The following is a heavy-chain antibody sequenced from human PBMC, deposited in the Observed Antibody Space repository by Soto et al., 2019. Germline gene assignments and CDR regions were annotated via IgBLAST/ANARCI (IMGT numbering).Heavy chain of an antibody. V-gene: IGHV4-34*01. Sequence: SETLSLTCAVYGGSFSGYYWSWIRQPPGKGLEWIGEINHSGSTNYNPSLKSRVTISVDTSKNQFSLKLSSVTAADTAVYYCARGAKPNCSGANCPGIGFDYWGLGTLVTVSS. CDR3: ARGAKPNCSGANCPGIGFDY. CDR2: INHSGST. J-gene: IGHJ4*02. D-gene: IGHD2-15*01. CDR1: GGSFSGYY.